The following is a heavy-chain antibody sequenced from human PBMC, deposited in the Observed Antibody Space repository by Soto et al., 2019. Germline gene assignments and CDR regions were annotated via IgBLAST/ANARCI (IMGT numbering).Heavy chain of an antibody. J-gene: IGHJ6*03. CDR1: GYSFTSYW. CDR3: ARTGYSSSWPFHYYYYMDV. Sequence: GESLKISCKGSGYSFTSYWIGWVRQMPGKGLEWMGIIYPGDSDTRYSPSFQGQVTISADKSISTAYLQWSSLKASDTAMYYCARTGYSSSWPFHYYYYMDVWGKGTTVTVSS. D-gene: IGHD6-13*01. CDR2: IYPGDSDT. V-gene: IGHV5-51*01.